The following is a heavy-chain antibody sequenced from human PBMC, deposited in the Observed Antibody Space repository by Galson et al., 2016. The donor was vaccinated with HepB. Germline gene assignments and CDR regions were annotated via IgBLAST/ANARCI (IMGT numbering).Heavy chain of an antibody. CDR2: IWYDGSKK. V-gene: IGHV3-33*01. J-gene: IGHJ6*02. CDR3: ARERIAVAGPHYYFYAMDV. D-gene: IGHD6-19*01. Sequence: RQAPGKGLEWVAIIWYDGSKKYYADSVKGRFTISRDNSRNTLSLQMNSLRAEDTAVYYCARERIAVAGPHYYFYAMDVWGQGTTVTVSS.